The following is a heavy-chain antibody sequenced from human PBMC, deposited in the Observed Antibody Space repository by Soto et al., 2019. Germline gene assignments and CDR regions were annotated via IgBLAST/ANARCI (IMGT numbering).Heavy chain of an antibody. CDR3: ARQQPYDYSLDY. D-gene: IGHD4-4*01. J-gene: IGHJ4*02. V-gene: IGHV4-31*03. Sequence: TLSLTCPVSGGSISSGGYYWSWIRQHPGKGLEWIGYIYYSGSTYYNPSLKSRVTISVDTSKNQFSLKLSSVTAADTAVYYCARQQPYDYSLDYWGQGTLVTVSS. CDR2: IYYSGST. CDR1: GGSISSGGYY.